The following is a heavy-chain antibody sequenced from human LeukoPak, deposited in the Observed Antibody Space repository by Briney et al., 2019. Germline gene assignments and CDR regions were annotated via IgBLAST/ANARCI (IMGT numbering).Heavy chain of an antibody. CDR1: GGSFSGYY. CDR3: ARHVADSNNWYWFDP. Sequence: SETLSLTCAVYGGSFSGYYWSWIRQPPEKGLEWIGEINHVGATNYNPSLKSRVTISVDTSKKQFSLNLTSVTAADTALYYCARHVADSNNWYWFDPWGQGTLVTVSS. CDR2: INHVGAT. J-gene: IGHJ5*02. V-gene: IGHV4-34*01. D-gene: IGHD1-20*01.